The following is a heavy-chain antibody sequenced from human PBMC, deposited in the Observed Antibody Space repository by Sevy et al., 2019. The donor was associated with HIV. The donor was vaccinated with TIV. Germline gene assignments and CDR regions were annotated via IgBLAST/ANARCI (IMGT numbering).Heavy chain of an antibody. CDR3: ARESYDFWTGPVDYDYGMDV. V-gene: IGHV1-2*04. J-gene: IGHJ6*02. Sequence: ASVKVSCKASGYSFSDSGYYVHWVRQAPGQGLEWMGWINPKSGATKYAQKFQGWVTMTRDTSVSTANMELTRLTSDDTAVYYCARESYDFWTGPVDYDYGMDVWGQGTTVTVSS. D-gene: IGHD3-3*01. CDR1: GYSFSDSGYY. CDR2: INPKSGAT.